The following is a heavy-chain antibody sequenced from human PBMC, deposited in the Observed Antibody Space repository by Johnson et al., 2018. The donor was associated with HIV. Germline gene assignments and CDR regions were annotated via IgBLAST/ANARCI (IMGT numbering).Heavy chain of an antibody. Sequence: EVQLVESGGGVVRPGGSLRLSCAASGFTFDDYGMSWVRQAPGKGLEWVSGLNWNGGGTGYADSVTGLFTISRANAKNYLYLQMHGLRAEDTAVYYCARMTTTVSHHDAFDIRGQGTMVTVSS. J-gene: IGHJ3*02. CDR2: LNWNGGGT. D-gene: IGHD4-17*01. V-gene: IGHV3-20*04. CDR1: GFTFDDYG. CDR3: ARMTTTVSHHDAFDI.